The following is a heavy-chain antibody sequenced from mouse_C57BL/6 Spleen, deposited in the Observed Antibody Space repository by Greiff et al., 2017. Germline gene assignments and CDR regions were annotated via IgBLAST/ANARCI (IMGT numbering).Heavy chain of an antibody. J-gene: IGHJ4*01. CDR3: ANWDAMDY. D-gene: IGHD4-1*01. CDR2: IYPGDGDT. V-gene: IGHV1-80*01. Sequence: VQLQQSGAELVKPGASVKISCKASGYAFSSYWMNWVKQRPGQGLEWIGQIYPGDGDTNYNGKFKGKATLTADKSSSTAYMQLSSRTSGDSAVYFCANWDAMDYWGQGTSVTVSS. CDR1: GYAFSSYW.